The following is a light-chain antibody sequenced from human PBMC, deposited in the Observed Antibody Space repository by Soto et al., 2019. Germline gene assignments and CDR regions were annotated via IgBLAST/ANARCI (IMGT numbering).Light chain of an antibody. J-gene: IGLJ2*01. CDR1: SSDVGGYND. Sequence: QSALTQPASVSGSPGQSITISCTGTSSDVGGYNDVSWYQQHPGKAPKLMIYDVSNRPSGVSNRFSGSKSGNTASLTISGLQAEDDAYYYCSSYTSSSIYVVFGGGTKVTVL. V-gene: IGLV2-14*01. CDR2: DVS. CDR3: SSYTSSSIYVV.